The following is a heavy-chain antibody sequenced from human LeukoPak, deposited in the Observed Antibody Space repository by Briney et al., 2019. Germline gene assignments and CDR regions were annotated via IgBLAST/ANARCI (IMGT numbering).Heavy chain of an antibody. V-gene: IGHV3-48*03. CDR1: GFTFSSYE. CDR2: ISSSGSTI. Sequence: GGSLRLSCAASGFTFSSYEMNWVRQAPGKGLEWVSYISSSGSTIYYADSVKGRFTISRDNAKNSLYLQVNSLRAEDTAVYYCARYSSTRGYVDYWGQGTLVTVSS. CDR3: ARYSSTRGYVDY. D-gene: IGHD6-13*01. J-gene: IGHJ4*02.